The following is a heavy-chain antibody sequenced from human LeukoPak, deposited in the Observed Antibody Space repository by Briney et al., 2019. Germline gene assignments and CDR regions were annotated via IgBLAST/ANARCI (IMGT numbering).Heavy chain of an antibody. Sequence: GGSLRLSCAASGFTFEIYAMSWVRLAPGKGLQWVASMCGSAGCTFYADSVQGRFTISRDNSKDTLYLHMNSLRAEDTAIYYCARDREQWLTNDAFDIWGQGTMVTVSS. CDR3: ARDREQWLTNDAFDI. CDR2: MCGSAGCT. CDR1: GFTFEIYA. J-gene: IGHJ3*02. V-gene: IGHV3-23*01. D-gene: IGHD6-19*01.